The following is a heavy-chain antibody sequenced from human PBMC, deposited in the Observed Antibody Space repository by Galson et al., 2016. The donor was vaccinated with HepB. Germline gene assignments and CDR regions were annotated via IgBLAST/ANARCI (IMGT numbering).Heavy chain of an antibody. V-gene: IGHV3-53*04. Sequence: SLRLSCAASGFRFSAYWLAWVRQAPGKGLEWVSTIYSGGSTFYTDSVQGRFTIYRHNSKNTLYLQMDTLRPEDTAVYYCARDPGISGTTWGQGILVTVSS. CDR3: ARDPGISGTT. D-gene: IGHD1-7*01. J-gene: IGHJ5*02. CDR1: GFRFSAYW. CDR2: IYSGGST.